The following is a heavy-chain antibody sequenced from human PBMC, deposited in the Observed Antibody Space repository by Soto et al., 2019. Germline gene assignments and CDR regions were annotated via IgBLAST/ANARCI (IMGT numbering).Heavy chain of an antibody. CDR1: GDSVSSNNAA. J-gene: IGHJ6*03. CDR2: TYYRSRWYN. D-gene: IGHD1-7*01. Sequence: SQTLSITCAISGDSVSSNNAAWNWIRQSPSRGLEWLGRTYYRSRWYNDYAVSVKSRITVNPDTSKNQFSLQLTSVTPEDTAVYYCAGTTSHYWYYMDVWGKGTTVTV. CDR3: AGTTSHYWYYMDV. V-gene: IGHV6-1*01.